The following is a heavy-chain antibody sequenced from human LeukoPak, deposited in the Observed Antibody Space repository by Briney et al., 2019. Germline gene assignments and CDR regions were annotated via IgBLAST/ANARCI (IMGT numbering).Heavy chain of an antibody. J-gene: IGHJ4*02. CDR2: ISSNGGST. D-gene: IGHD3-16*01. V-gene: IGHV3-64*02. CDR3: ARGIKDYVWGSPDY. CDR1: GFIFSSYA. Sequence: SGGSLRLSCAASGFIFSSYAMHWVRQAPGKGLECVSVISSNGGSTNYADSVRGRFTISRDNSKNTLYLQMGSLRVEDMAVYYCARGIKDYVWGSPDYWGQGILVTVSS.